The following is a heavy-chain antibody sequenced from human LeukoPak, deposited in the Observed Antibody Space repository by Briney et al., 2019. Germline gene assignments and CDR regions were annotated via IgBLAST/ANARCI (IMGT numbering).Heavy chain of an antibody. CDR1: GFTFSSYW. V-gene: IGHV3-7*01. D-gene: IGHD3-3*01. Sequence: PGGSLRLSCAASGFTFSSYWMSWVRQAPGKGLEWVANIKQDGSEKYYVDSVKGRFTISRDNAKNSLYLQMNSLRAEDTAVYYCARDVNDFWSGSFWFDPWGQGTLVTVSS. CDR2: IKQDGSEK. CDR3: ARDVNDFWSGSFWFDP. J-gene: IGHJ5*02.